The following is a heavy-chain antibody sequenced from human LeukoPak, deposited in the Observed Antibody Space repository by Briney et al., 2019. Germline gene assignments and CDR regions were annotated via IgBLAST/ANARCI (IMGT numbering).Heavy chain of an antibody. CDR3: ARHKLRGQLVRYNWFDP. V-gene: IGHV3-30*04. CDR1: GFTFSSYV. Sequence: GGSLRLSCAASGFTFSSYVMHWVRQAPGKGLEWVAIISYDGSNEYYADSVKGRFTISRDNSKNTLYLQMNSLRAADTAVYYCARHKLRGQLVRYNWFDPWGQGTLVTVSS. J-gene: IGHJ5*02. CDR2: ISYDGSNE. D-gene: IGHD6-13*01.